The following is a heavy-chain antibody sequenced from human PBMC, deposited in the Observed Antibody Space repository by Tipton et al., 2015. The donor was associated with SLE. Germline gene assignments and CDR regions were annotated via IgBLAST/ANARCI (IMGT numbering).Heavy chain of an antibody. CDR2: TSAYNGNT. Sequence: QLVQSGAEVKKPGASVKVSCKASGYTFTKYGISWVRQAPGQGLEWMGWTSAYNGNTQHAQKFQGRLTMTRDTMTSTAYMELRSLTFDDTAAYYCARDPWSGGFIWGQGTLVTVSS. CDR1: GYTFTKYG. D-gene: IGHD3-3*01. V-gene: IGHV1-18*01. J-gene: IGHJ4*02. CDR3: ARDPWSGGFI.